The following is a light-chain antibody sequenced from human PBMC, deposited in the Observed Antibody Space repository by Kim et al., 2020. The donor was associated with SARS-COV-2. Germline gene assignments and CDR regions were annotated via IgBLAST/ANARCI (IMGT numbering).Light chain of an antibody. J-gene: IGLJ2*01. Sequence: SYELTQPPSVSVAPGQTAMITWGGNDVGSKGVNWYQQRPGQAPVLVSYYDSVRPSGIPERFSGSKSGNTATLTISRSEAGDEADYYCQVWDNGSDHVIFGGGTQLTVL. CDR1: DVGSKG. CDR2: YDS. CDR3: QVWDNGSDHVI. V-gene: IGLV3-21*04.